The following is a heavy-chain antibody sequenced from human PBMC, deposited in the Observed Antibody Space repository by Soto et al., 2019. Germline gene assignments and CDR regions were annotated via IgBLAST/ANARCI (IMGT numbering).Heavy chain of an antibody. J-gene: IGHJ3*02. Sequence: QLQLQESGPGLVKPSETLSLTCTVSGGSISSSSYYWGWIRQPPGKGLEWIGSIYYSGSTYYNPSLKSRVTISVDTSKNQFSLKLSSVTAADTAVYYCARHWDRGYCSGGSCYSDRADAFDIWGQGTMVTVSS. CDR2: IYYSGST. V-gene: IGHV4-39*01. CDR1: GGSISSSSYY. D-gene: IGHD2-15*01. CDR3: ARHWDRGYCSGGSCYSDRADAFDI.